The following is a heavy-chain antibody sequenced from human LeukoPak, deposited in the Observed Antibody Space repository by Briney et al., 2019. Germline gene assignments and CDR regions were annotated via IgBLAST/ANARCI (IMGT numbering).Heavy chain of an antibody. Sequence: GGSLRLSCAASGFTFRSPAIYWVRQAPGKAREWVSGISGSGGDTYFTDSVKGRFTISRDNSKNTVFLQMDSLRAEDTAVYFCASDTFGYSSSWYEYYWGQGTLVTVSS. J-gene: IGHJ4*02. V-gene: IGHV3-23*01. CDR2: ISGSGGDT. CDR3: ASDTFGYSSSWYEYY. CDR1: GFTFRSPA. D-gene: IGHD6-13*01.